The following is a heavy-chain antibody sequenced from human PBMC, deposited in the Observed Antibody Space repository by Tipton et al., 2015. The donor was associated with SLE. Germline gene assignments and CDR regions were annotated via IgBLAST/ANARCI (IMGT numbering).Heavy chain of an antibody. CDR2: IYNRGST. V-gene: IGHV4-59*08. CDR1: GGSISSYY. D-gene: IGHD3-3*01. CDR3: ARQGGEWLFYYYGMDV. J-gene: IGHJ6*02. Sequence: LRLSCTVSGGSISSYYWSWIRQPPGKGLEWIGSIYNRGSTDYNPSLKSRVTISVDTSKNQFSLKLSSVTAADTAVYYCARQGGEWLFYYYGMDVWGQGTTVTVSS.